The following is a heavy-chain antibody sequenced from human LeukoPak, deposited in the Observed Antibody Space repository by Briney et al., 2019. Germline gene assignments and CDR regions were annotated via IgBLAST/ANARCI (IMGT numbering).Heavy chain of an antibody. CDR2: ISWNSGSI. Sequence: GGSLRLSCAASGFTFDDYAMHWVRQAPGKGLEWVSGISWNSGSIGYADSVKGRFTISRDNAKNSLYLQMNSLGPEDMALYYCAKSGCSSTSCYLNHWGQGILVTVSS. D-gene: IGHD2-2*01. V-gene: IGHV3-9*03. CDR3: AKSGCSSTSCYLNH. CDR1: GFTFDDYA. J-gene: IGHJ5*02.